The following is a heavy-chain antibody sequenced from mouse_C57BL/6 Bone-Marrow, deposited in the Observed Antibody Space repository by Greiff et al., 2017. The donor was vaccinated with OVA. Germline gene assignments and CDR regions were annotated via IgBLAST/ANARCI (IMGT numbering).Heavy chain of an antibody. CDR1: GFSLTSYG. Sequence: QVQLQQSGPGLVQPSQSLSITCTVSGFSLTSYGVHWVRQSPGKGLEWLGVIWSGGSTDNNAAFISRLSISKDNSKSQVFFKMNSLQADDTAIYYCARNYDSSFLDYWGKGTTLTVSS. D-gene: IGHD1-1*01. J-gene: IGHJ2*01. V-gene: IGHV2-2*01. CDR2: IWSGGST. CDR3: ARNYDSSFLDY.